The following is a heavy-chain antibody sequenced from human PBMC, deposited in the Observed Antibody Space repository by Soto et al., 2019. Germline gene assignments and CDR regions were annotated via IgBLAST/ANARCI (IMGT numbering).Heavy chain of an antibody. CDR3: ARDMYSSDYFVKWFEP. CDR1: GFSFSSYA. Sequence: QVRLVESGGGVVQPGRSLRLSCTASGFSFSSYAMYWFRQPPGKGLEWVAVISHDGINKHYADSVKGRVTVSRENSKHSLDLQLNSLRGAATAMCYSARDMYSSDYFVKWFEPWGQGTLVTVSS. D-gene: IGHD6-19*01. CDR2: ISHDGINK. V-gene: IGHV3-30-3*01. J-gene: IGHJ5*02.